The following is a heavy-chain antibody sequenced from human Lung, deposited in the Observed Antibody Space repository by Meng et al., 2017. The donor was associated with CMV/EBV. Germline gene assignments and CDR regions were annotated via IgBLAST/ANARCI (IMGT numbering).Heavy chain of an antibody. CDR1: GYTFNNYA. CDR2: ISTYTGNT. V-gene: IGHV1-18*01. J-gene: IGHJ6*02. CDR3: AREYDGSGNYGMDV. D-gene: IGHD3-22*01. Sequence: SXXVSXXASGYTFNNYAIITWVRQAPGEGLEWMGQISTYTGNTIYAQKLQGRVTMTTDTSTSTAYMELRSLRSDDSSVYYCAREYDGSGNYGMDVWGQGTXVTVAS.